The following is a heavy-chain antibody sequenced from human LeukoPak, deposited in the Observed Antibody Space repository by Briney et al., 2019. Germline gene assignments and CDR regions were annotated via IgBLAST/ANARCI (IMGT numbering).Heavy chain of an antibody. V-gene: IGHV3-30*02. D-gene: IGHD6-6*01. CDR1: GFTFSSYA. Sequence: GGPLRLSCAASGFTFSSYAMHWVRQAPGKGLEWVAFIRYDGSNKYYADSVKGRFTISRDNSKNTLYLQMNSLRAEDTAVYYCAKGSSIDERYFQHWGQGTLVIVSS. CDR3: AKGSSIDERYFQH. CDR2: IRYDGSNK. J-gene: IGHJ1*01.